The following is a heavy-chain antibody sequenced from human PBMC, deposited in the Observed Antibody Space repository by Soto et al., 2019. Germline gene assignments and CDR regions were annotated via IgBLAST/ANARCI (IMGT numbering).Heavy chain of an antibody. CDR1: GYTFTSYY. J-gene: IGHJ6*02. Sequence: QMQLVQSGAEVKKPGASVKVSCKASGYTFTSYYIHWVRQPPGQGLEWMGIINPRGGITTYAQKFQGRLTMTGDTSTSTVYMELSSLKSEDTAMYHCASSPAYGSSWYGIPPDLSHGMDVWGQGTTVTVSS. CDR3: ASSPAYGSSWYGIPPDLSHGMDV. CDR2: INPRGGIT. V-gene: IGHV1-46*01. D-gene: IGHD6-13*01.